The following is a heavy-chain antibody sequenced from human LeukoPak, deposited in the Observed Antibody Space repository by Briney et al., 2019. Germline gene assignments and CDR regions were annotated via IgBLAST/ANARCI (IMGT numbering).Heavy chain of an antibody. D-gene: IGHD1-1*01. Sequence: GSLTLSCAASGFTFTNFWMNWVRQTPGKGLMWVSRIQTDGSTRYAESVKGRFTISRDNAKNTVYLQMNTLSAEDTAIYYCARGLHWNDFNWFDSWGQGTLVTVSS. J-gene: IGHJ5*01. CDR2: IQTDGST. CDR3: ARGLHWNDFNWFDS. CDR1: GFTFTNFW. V-gene: IGHV3-74*01.